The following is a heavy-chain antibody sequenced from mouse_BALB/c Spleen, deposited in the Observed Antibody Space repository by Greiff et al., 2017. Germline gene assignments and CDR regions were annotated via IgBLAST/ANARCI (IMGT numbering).Heavy chain of an antibody. CDR1: GLTFSSFG. CDR3: ARGKYGNYFDY. J-gene: IGHJ2*01. D-gene: IGHD2-10*02. Sequence: EVQRVESGGGLVQPGGSRKLSCAASGLTFSSFGMHWVRQAPEKGLEWVAYISSGSSTIYYADTVKGRFTISRDNPKNTLFLQMTSLRSEDTAMYYCARGKYGNYFDYWGQGTTLTVSS. V-gene: IGHV5-17*02. CDR2: ISSGSSTI.